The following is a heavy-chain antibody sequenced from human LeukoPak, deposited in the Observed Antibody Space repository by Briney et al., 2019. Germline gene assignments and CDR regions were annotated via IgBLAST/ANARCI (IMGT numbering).Heavy chain of an antibody. Sequence: GGSLRLSCAASGFTFSSYGMHWVRQAPGKGLEWVAVISYDGSNKYYADSVKGRFTISRDNSKNTLYLQMNSLRAEDTAVYYCAKARGPSYFQHWGQGTLVTVSS. CDR1: GFTFSSYG. D-gene: IGHD5-12*01. V-gene: IGHV3-30*18. CDR2: ISYDGSNK. J-gene: IGHJ1*01. CDR3: AKARGPSYFQH.